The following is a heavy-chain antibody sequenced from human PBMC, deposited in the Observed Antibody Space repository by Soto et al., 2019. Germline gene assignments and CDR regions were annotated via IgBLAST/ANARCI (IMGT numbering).Heavy chain of an antibody. CDR2: MHHTQGT. CDR3: ARVPFVGYFDWLDP. CDR1: GASISSYY. D-gene: IGHD3-9*01. J-gene: IGHJ5*02. V-gene: IGHV4-59*01. Sequence: SETLSLTCSVSGASISSYYWTWIRQPPGGGLEWIGYMHHTQGTNDNPSLRGRVHMSIDTSMNQFSLRLTSVTAADTAVYYCARVPFVGYFDWLDPWGHGTLVTAPQ.